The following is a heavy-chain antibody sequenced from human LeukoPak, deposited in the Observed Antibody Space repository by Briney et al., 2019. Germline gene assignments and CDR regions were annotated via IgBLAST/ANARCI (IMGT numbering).Heavy chain of an antibody. D-gene: IGHD4-23*01. CDR3: ARDVGPYDGNPGGS. V-gene: IGHV3-74*01. CDR1: GFTFSSYW. J-gene: IGHJ5*02. CDR2: VATDGTGP. Sequence: AGGSLRLSCAASGFTFSSYWMHWVRQAPGKGLVWVSRVATDGTGPSYADSVKGRFTISRDNAKNTLYLQMNSLSVEDTAVYYCARDVGPYDGNPGGSWGQGTLVTVSS.